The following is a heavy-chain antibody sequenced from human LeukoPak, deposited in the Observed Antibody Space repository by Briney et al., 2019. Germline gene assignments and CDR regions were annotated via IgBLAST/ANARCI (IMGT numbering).Heavy chain of an antibody. CDR1: GYTFTSYY. D-gene: IGHD3-22*01. V-gene: IGHV1-46*01. CDR2: INPSGGST. Sequence: ASVKVSCKASGYTFTSYYMHWVRQAPGQGLEWMGIINPSGGSTSYAQKFQGRVTMTRDTSTSTVYMELSSLRSEDTAVYYCARHRGPSLHSSGYFDYWGQGTLVTVSS. J-gene: IGHJ4*02. CDR3: ARHRGPSLHSSGYFDY.